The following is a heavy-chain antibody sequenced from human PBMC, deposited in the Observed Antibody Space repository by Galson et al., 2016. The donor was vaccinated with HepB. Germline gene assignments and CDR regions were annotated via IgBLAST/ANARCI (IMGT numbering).Heavy chain of an antibody. CDR3: ARRAIVGAHFDY. Sequence: PALVKPTQTLTLTCTFSGFSLSTSRLAVGWIRQPPGKALEWLAHIYWDEDKRYNPSLKSRLTITKDTSRNHVVLTMTNMDPVGTATYYCARRAIVGAHFDYWGQGILVTVSS. CDR2: IYWDEDK. D-gene: IGHD1-26*01. V-gene: IGHV2-5*02. CDR1: GFSLSTSRLA. J-gene: IGHJ4*02.